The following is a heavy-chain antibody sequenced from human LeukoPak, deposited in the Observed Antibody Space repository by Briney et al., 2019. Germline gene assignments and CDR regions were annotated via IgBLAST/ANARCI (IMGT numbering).Heavy chain of an antibody. V-gene: IGHV4-4*09. CDR2: IYHGVPT. CDR1: GAPFSRFY. Sequence: SASVTLFCTTSGAPFSRFYWSWVRQPPGKGLEWIGNIYHGVPTFFNASLKNRVTLSVDTSYTQLSFQVASVPAADTAVFYCVQTAGWPGFDYWGQGILVTVSS. CDR3: VQTAGWPGFDY. D-gene: IGHD6-19*01. J-gene: IGHJ4*02.